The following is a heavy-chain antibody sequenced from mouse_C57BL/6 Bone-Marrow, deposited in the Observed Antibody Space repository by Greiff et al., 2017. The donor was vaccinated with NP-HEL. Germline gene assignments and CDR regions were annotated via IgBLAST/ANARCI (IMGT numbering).Heavy chain of an antibody. CDR3: ARLGGIYYPIRGYFGY. CDR2: IYPRSGNT. D-gene: IGHD2-1*01. CDR1: GYTFTSYG. Sequence: QVQLQQSGAELARPGASVKLSCKASGYTFTSYGISWVKQRTGQGLEWIGEIYPRSGNTYYNEKFKGKATLTADKSSSTAYMELRSLTSEDSAVYFCARLGGIYYPIRGYFGYWGQGTTLTVSS. V-gene: IGHV1-81*01. J-gene: IGHJ2*01.